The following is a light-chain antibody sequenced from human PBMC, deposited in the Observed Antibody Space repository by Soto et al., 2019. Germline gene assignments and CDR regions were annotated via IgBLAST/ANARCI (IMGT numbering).Light chain of an antibody. CDR2: THN. CDR1: SSNIGAGYD. V-gene: IGLV1-40*01. Sequence: VLAQPPSVSGAPGQRVTISCTGSSSNIGAGYDVHWYLQVPGTAPKLLVYTHNNRPSGVPDRFSGSTSGTSASLAITGLQSEDEADYYCQSYDSRLSAYVFGTGTKVTVL. CDR3: QSYDSRLSAYV. J-gene: IGLJ1*01.